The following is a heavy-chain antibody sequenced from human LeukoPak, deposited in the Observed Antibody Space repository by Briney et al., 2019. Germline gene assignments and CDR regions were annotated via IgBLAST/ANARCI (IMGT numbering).Heavy chain of an antibody. CDR3: AKDPQYYYDSSGYSFDY. Sequence: PGGSLRLSCAASGFTFSSYAMSWVRQAPGKGLEWVSAISGSGGSTYYADSVKGRFIISRDNSKNTLYLQMNSLRAEDTAVYYCAKDPQYYYDSSGYSFDYWGQGTLVTVSS. D-gene: IGHD3-22*01. CDR2: ISGSGGST. CDR1: GFTFSSYA. J-gene: IGHJ4*02. V-gene: IGHV3-23*01.